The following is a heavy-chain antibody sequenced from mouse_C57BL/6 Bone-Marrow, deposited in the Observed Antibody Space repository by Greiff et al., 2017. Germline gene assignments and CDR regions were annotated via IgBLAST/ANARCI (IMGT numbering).Heavy chain of an antibody. Sequence: EVKLMESGGGLVQPGASLKLSCESNEYEFPSHDMSWVRKTPEKRLELVAAINSDGGSTYYPDTMERRFIISRDNTKNTLYLQMSSLRSEDTALYYWARSDGYYCYCDVWGRGTGVTVSS. J-gene: IGHJ1*03. CDR1: EYEFPSHD. CDR2: INSDGGST. CDR3: ARSDGYYCYCDV. V-gene: IGHV5-2*01. D-gene: IGHD2-3*01.